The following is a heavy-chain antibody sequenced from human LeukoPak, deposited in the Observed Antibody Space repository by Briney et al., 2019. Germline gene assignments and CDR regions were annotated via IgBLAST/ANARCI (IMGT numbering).Heavy chain of an antibody. J-gene: IGHJ6*02. D-gene: IGHD2-2*01. CDR3: ARDDLEDCSSTSCYSYYYYGMDV. CDR1: GFTFSIYS. V-gene: IGHV3-48*02. Sequence: GGSLRLSCAASGFTFSIYSMNWVRQAPGKGLEWVSYISSSSSTIYYADSVKGRFTISRDNAKNSLYLQMNSLRDEDTAVYYCARDDLEDCSSTSCYSYYYYGMDVWGQGTTVTVSS. CDR2: ISSSSSTI.